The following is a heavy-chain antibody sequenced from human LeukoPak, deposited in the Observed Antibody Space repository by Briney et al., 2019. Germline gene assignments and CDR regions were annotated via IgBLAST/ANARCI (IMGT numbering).Heavy chain of an antibody. CDR1: GFTFSSYA. CDR3: AKADCSSASCSRGDDD. Sequence: PGGSLRLSCAVSGFTFSSYAMSWVRQTPGKGLEWVSAISGSGGNTYYADSVKGRFTISGDNSKSTLYLQMSGLRAEDTAVYYCAKADCSSASCSRGDDDWGQGTLVTVSS. D-gene: IGHD2-2*01. CDR2: ISGSGGNT. V-gene: IGHV3-23*01. J-gene: IGHJ4*02.